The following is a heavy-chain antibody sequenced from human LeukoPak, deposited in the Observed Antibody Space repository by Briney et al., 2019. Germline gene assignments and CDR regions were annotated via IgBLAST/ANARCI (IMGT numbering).Heavy chain of an antibody. V-gene: IGHV3-23*01. Sequence: GGSLRLSCAASGFTFSSYAMAWVRQAPGKGLEWVAGINGSGGSTYYADAVKGRFTISSDNAKHPLDLQMNSLRAEDTAVYYCAKRRGIHSTWGQGTLVTVSP. CDR3: AKRRGIHST. CDR1: GFTFSSYA. D-gene: IGHD2/OR15-2a*01. J-gene: IGHJ4*02. CDR2: INGSGGST.